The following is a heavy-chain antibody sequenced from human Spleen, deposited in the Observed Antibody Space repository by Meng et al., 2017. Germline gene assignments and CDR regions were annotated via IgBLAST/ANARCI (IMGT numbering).Heavy chain of an antibody. J-gene: IGHJ5*02. V-gene: IGHV4-38-2*02. Sequence: SETLSLTCTVSGYSISSGYYWGWIRQPPGKGLEWIGSISHVENTYYNPSLKSRVTLSVETSKNQFSLKLSSVTAADTAVYYCAIAAAGTINWFDPWGQGTLVTVSS. CDR1: GYSISSGYY. D-gene: IGHD6-13*01. CDR2: ISHVENT. CDR3: AIAAAGTINWFDP.